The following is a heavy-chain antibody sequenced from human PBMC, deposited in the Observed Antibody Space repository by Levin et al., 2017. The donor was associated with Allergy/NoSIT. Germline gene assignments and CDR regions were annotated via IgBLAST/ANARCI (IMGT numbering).Heavy chain of an antibody. J-gene: IGHJ3*02. Sequence: SGGSLRLSCAASGFTFSSYDMHWVRQATGKGLEWVSAIGTAGDTYYPGSVKGRFTISRENAKNSLYLQMNSLRAGDTAVYYCARGHSSSWYGAFDIWGQGTMVTVSS. CDR2: IGTAGDT. CDR1: GFTFSSYD. D-gene: IGHD6-13*01. V-gene: IGHV3-13*04. CDR3: ARGHSSSWYGAFDI.